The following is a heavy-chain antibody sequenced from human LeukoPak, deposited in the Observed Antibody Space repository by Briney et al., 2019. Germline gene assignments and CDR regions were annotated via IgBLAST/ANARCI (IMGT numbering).Heavy chain of an antibody. D-gene: IGHD1-26*01. CDR3: AREEGSGSYERY. CDR1: GFTFSSYA. Sequence: SGGSLRLSCAASGFTFSSYAMHWVRQAPGKGLEWVAVISYDGSNKYYADSVKGRFTISRDNAKNSLYLQMNSLRAEDTAVYYCAREEGSGSYERYWGQGTLVTVSS. J-gene: IGHJ4*02. V-gene: IGHV3-30-3*01. CDR2: ISYDGSNK.